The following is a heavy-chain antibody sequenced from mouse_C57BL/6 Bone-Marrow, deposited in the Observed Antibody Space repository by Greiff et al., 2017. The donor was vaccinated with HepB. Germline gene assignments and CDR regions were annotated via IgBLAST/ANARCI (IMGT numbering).Heavy chain of an antibody. CDR3: TIRGVYYYGSSYFDY. Sequence: QVQLKESGAELVRPGASVTLSCKASGYTFTDSELHWVKQTPVHGLEWIGAIDPETGGTAYNQKFKGKAILTADTSSSTAYMELRSLTSEDSAVYYCTIRGVYYYGSSYFDYWGQGTTLTVSS. V-gene: IGHV1-15*01. D-gene: IGHD1-1*01. J-gene: IGHJ2*01. CDR2: IDPETGGT. CDR1: GYTFTDSE.